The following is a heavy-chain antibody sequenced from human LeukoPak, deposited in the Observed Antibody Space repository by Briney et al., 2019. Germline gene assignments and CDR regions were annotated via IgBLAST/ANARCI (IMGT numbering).Heavy chain of an antibody. Sequence: PGGSLRLSCAASGFTFSSYAVSWVHQAPGKGLEWVSSISGSGGSTYSADSVKGRFTISRDNSKNTLYLQMNSLRAEDTALYYCAKDRSCTNDICHGDFDYWGQGTLVTLSS. CDR1: GFTFSSYA. CDR2: ISGSGGST. V-gene: IGHV3-23*01. D-gene: IGHD2-8*01. CDR3: AKDRSCTNDICHGDFDY. J-gene: IGHJ4*02.